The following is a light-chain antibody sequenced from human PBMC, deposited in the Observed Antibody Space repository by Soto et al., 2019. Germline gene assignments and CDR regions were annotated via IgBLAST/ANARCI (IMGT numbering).Light chain of an antibody. CDR1: NSEVGSYNY. CDR2: EVT. V-gene: IGLV2-8*01. Sequence: QSVLTQPPSASGSPGQSVTFSCPGNNSEVGSYNYVSWYQQHPGKAPKLMIYEVTKRPSGVPDRFSGSKSGNTASLTVSGLQAEDEADYYCTSYAGSNNFGIFGTGTKVTVL. CDR3: TSYAGSNNFGI. J-gene: IGLJ1*01.